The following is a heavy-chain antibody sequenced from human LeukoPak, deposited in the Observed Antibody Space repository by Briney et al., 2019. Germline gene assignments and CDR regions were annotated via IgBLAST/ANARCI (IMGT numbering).Heavy chain of an antibody. CDR3: ARDLSGVTGYTYGRGIDY. D-gene: IGHD5-18*01. V-gene: IGHV3-7*01. CDR2: IKKDGSEK. J-gene: IGHJ4*02. CDR1: GFTFSSYW. Sequence: PGGSLRLSCAASGFTFSSYWMSWVRQAPGKGLEWVANIKKDGSEKYYVDSVKGRFTISRDNAKPSLYLQMNSLRAEDTAVYYCARDLSGVTGYTYGRGIDYWGQGTLVTVSS.